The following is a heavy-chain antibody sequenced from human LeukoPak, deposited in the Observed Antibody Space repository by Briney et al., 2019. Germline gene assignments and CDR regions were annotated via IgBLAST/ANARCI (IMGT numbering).Heavy chain of an antibody. CDR3: ARSESSGWYRYFDY. CDR2: INHSGST. D-gene: IGHD6-19*01. CDR1: GGSFSGYY. Sequence: PSETLSLTCAVYGGSFSGYYWSWIRQPPGKGLEWIGEINHSGSTNYNPSLKSRATISVDTSKNQFSLKLSSVTAADTAVYYCARSESSGWYRYFDYWGQGTLVTVSS. J-gene: IGHJ4*02. V-gene: IGHV4-34*01.